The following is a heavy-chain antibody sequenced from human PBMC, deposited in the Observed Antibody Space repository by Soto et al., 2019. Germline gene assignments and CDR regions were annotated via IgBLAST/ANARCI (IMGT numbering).Heavy chain of an antibody. CDR2: ISGSGGST. D-gene: IGHD3-3*01. V-gene: IGHV3-23*01. J-gene: IGHJ6*02. CDR1: GFIVSSYY. CDR3: AKGHDFWSGYSYYYGMYV. Sequence: GGSLRLSCAGSGFIVSSYYMSWVRQAPGKGLDWVSGISGSGGSTSYGDSVKGRFTISRDNSKNTLYLQMSSLRADDTAVYFCAKGHDFWSGYSYYYGMYVWGQGTAVTVSS.